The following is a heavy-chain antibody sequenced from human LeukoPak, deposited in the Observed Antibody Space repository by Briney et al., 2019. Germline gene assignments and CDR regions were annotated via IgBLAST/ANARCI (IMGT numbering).Heavy chain of an antibody. CDR3: ARAYGSGSYTLLFFDY. Sequence: GASVKLSCKVSGYTLTELSMHWVRQAPGKGLEWMGGFDPEDGETIYAQKFQGRVTMTEDTSTDTAYMELSSVRSEDTAVYYCARAYGSGSYTLLFFDYWGQGTLVTVSS. V-gene: IGHV1-24*01. J-gene: IGHJ4*02. D-gene: IGHD3-10*01. CDR2: FDPEDGET. CDR1: GYTLTELS.